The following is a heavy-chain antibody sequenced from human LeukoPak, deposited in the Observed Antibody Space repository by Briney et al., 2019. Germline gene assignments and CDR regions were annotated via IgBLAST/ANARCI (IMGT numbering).Heavy chain of an antibody. CDR1: GYTFTGYY. CDR3: ARESSRDIVVVPAAPGNWFDP. J-gene: IGHJ5*02. D-gene: IGHD2-2*01. Sequence: ASVKVSCKASGYTFTGYYMHWVRQAPGQALEWMGWINPNSGGTNYAQKFQGRVTMTRDTSISTAYMELSRLRSDDTAVYYCARESSRDIVVVPAAPGNWFDPWGQGTLVTVSS. V-gene: IGHV1-2*02. CDR2: INPNSGGT.